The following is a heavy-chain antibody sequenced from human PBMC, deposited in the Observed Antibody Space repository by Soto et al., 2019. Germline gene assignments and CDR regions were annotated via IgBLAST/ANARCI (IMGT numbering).Heavy chain of an antibody. V-gene: IGHV1-2*02. D-gene: IGHD2-15*01. CDR3: ARLGYDSFLHRAFDV. Sequence: QVQLVQSGAEVKKPGASVKVTCKASGYTFTDHFIHWMRQAPGQGLEWMGWTNPHSGGTTYAQRFPGRVTMTRDTSITTAYMELNRLRSDDTAVYFCARLGYDSFLHRAFDVWGQGTTVTVSS. J-gene: IGHJ3*01. CDR2: TNPHSGGT. CDR1: GYTFTDHF.